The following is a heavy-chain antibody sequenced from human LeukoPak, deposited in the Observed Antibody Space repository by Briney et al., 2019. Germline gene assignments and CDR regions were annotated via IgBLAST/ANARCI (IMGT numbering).Heavy chain of an antibody. J-gene: IGHJ4*02. CDR3: ARHQYYYDTRGYYIDY. CDR2: IYPGDSDT. CDR1: GYIFSSYW. D-gene: IGHD3-22*01. Sequence: PGESLKISCKGSGYIFSSYWIGLVRQMPGEGLEWMGIIYPGDSDTRYSPSFQGQVTISADKSISTAYLQWSSLRASDTAMYYCARHQYYYDTRGYYIDYWGQGTLVTVSS. V-gene: IGHV5-51*01.